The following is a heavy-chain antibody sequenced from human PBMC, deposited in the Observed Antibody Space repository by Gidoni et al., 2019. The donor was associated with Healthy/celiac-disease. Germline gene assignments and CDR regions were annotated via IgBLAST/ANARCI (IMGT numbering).Heavy chain of an antibody. D-gene: IGHD4-17*01. J-gene: IGHJ5*02. V-gene: IGHV4-39*01. CDR3: ARQPEEMMTTGFDP. Sequence: QLQLQESGPGLVKPSETLSLTCTVSGGSISSRSYYWGWIRQPPGKGLEWIGSIYYSGSTYYNPSLKSRVTISVDTSKNQFSLKLSSVTAADTAVYYCARQPEEMMTTGFDPWGQGTLVTVSS. CDR1: GGSISSRSYY. CDR2: IYYSGST.